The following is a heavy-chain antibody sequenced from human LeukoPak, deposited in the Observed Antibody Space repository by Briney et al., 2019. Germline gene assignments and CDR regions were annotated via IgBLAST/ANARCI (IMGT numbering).Heavy chain of an antibody. CDR2: ISGSGGST. D-gene: IGHD2-21*02. CDR1: GFTFSSYA. CDR3: ATNARSPYCGGDCYYFDY. J-gene: IGHJ4*02. V-gene: IGHV3-23*01. Sequence: PGGSLRLSCAASGFTFSSYAMSLVRQAPGKGLEWVSAISGSGGSTYYADSVKGRFTISRDNSKNTLYLQMNSLRAEDTAVYYCATNARSPYCGGDCYYFDYWGQGTLVTVSS.